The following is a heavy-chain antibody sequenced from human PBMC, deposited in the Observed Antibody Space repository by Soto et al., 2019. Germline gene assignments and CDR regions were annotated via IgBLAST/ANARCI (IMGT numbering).Heavy chain of an antibody. J-gene: IGHJ6*02. CDR1: GGSISSYY. V-gene: IGHV4-59*01. CDR3: ARDGGEYRRVNGMDV. D-gene: IGHD3-16*01. CDR2: IYYSGST. Sequence: SETLSLTCTVSGGSISSYYWSWIRQPPGKGLEWIGYIYYSGSTNYNPSLKSRVTISVDTSKNQFSLKLSSVTTADTAVYYCARDGGEYRRVNGMDVWGQGTTVTVSS.